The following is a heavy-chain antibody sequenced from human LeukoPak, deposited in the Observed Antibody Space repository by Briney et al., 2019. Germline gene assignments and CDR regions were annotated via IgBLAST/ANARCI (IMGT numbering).Heavy chain of an antibody. CDR1: GFTFSSYS. J-gene: IGHJ4*02. Sequence: SGGSLRLSCAASGFTFSSYSMNWVRQAPGKGLEWVSSISSSSSYIYYADSVKGRLTISRDNAKNSLYLQMNSLRAEDTAVYYCARDRLARVFDYWGQGTLVTVSS. CDR2: ISSSSSYI. V-gene: IGHV3-21*01. D-gene: IGHD6-6*01. CDR3: ARDRLARVFDY.